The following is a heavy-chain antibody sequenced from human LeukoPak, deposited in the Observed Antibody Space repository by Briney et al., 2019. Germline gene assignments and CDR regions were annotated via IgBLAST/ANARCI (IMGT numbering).Heavy chain of an antibody. Sequence: GGSLRLSCAASGFTFSNYAMTWVRQAPGKGLEWVSVISPDGGYTAYADSVKGRFTISRDSSKNTVYLQMNSLRAEDTAIYYCAKRVTTVTTWAFDCWGQGTLVTVSS. CDR1: GFTFSNYA. CDR2: ISPDGGYT. V-gene: IGHV3-23*01. J-gene: IGHJ4*02. D-gene: IGHD4-17*01. CDR3: AKRVTTVTTWAFDC.